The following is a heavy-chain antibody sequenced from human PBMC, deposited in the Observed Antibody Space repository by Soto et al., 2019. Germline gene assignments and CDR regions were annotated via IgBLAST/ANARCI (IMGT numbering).Heavy chain of an antibody. J-gene: IGHJ4*02. Sequence: GGSLRLSCVGSGFTFINYGIHWCRHPPVKGLEWVALISDDGDKRYYADSVRGRLIISRDNSKDTLYLQMNSLGPDDTAVYFCAKARVRIVGANSFDYWGQGTPVTVSS. D-gene: IGHD1-26*01. CDR1: GFTFINYG. CDR3: AKARVRIVGANSFDY. CDR2: ISDDGDKR. V-gene: IGHV3-30*18.